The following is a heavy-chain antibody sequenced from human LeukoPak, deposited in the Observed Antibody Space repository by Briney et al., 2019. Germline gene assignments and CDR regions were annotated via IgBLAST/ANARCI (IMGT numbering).Heavy chain of an antibody. J-gene: IGHJ5*02. D-gene: IGHD5-24*01. CDR3: AKADGYNYPPKS. CDR2: ISSDGSSA. V-gene: IGHV3-74*01. Sequence: PGGSLRLSCAASGFTSSSYWMHWVRQAPGKGLVWVSRISSDGSSATYADSVKGRFTISRDNAKNTLYLQMNSLRAEDTAVYYCAKADGYNYPPKSWGQGTLVTVSS. CDR1: GFTSSSYW.